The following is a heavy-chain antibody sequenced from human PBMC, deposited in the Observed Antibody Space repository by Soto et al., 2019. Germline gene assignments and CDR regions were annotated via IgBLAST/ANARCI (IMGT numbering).Heavy chain of an antibody. J-gene: IGHJ4*02. D-gene: IGHD5-12*01. CDR1: GFTFSNYW. CDR3: ASVAI. CDR2: IKKDGTEK. V-gene: IGHV3-7*01. Sequence: EVQLVESGGGLVQPGGSLRLSCAASGFTFSNYWMSWVRQAPGKGLEWVANIKKDGTEKNYVDSVRGRFTISRDNAKNSLDLQMTSLTAEDTAVYYCASVAIWGQGTLVTVSS.